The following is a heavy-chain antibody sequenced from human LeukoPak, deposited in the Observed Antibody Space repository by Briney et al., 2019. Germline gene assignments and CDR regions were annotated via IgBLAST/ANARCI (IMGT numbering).Heavy chain of an antibody. V-gene: IGHV1-18*04. D-gene: IGHD3-10*01. CDR3: ARAHYYGSGRYYPQHS. J-gene: IGHJ4*02. Sequence: VASAKVSCKASGYTFTSYGISWVRQAPGQGPEWMGWISAYNGNTNYEQKLQGRVTMTTDTSKSTPYVELRSLRSDDTAVYYCARAHYYGSGRYYPQHSWGRGTLVTVSS. CDR1: GYTFTSYG. CDR2: ISAYNGNT.